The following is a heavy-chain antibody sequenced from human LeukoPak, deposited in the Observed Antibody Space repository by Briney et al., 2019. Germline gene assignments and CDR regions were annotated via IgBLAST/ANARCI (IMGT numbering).Heavy chain of an antibody. CDR2: INSDGSST. J-gene: IGHJ4*02. CDR3: ARSAFELGYCSGGSCQWYDY. Sequence: PGGSLRLSCAASGFTFSSYWMHWVRQAPGKGLVWVSRINSDGSSTSYADSVKGRFTISRDNAKNTLYLQMNSLRAEDTAVYYCARSAFELGYCSGGSCQWYDYWGQGTLVTVSS. D-gene: IGHD2-15*01. V-gene: IGHV3-74*01. CDR1: GFTFSSYW.